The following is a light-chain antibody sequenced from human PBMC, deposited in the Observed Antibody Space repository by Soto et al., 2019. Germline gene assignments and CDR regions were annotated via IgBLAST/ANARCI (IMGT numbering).Light chain of an antibody. Sequence: QSVLTQPPSASGTPGQRVTISCSGSSSNIGSYTVNWYQQLPGTAPKLLIYNNYQRPSGVPGRFSGSKAGTSASLAISGLQSEDEADYFCAAWDDTLNAYYVFGNGTKVTVL. CDR3: AAWDDTLNAYYV. J-gene: IGLJ1*01. CDR2: NNY. CDR1: SSNIGSYT. V-gene: IGLV1-44*01.